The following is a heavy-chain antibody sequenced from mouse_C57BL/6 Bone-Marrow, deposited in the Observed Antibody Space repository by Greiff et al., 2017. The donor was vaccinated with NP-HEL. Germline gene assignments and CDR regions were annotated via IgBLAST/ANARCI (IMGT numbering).Heavy chain of an antibody. D-gene: IGHD1-1*01. CDR2: IYPGDGDT. J-gene: IGHJ2*01. CDR3: ARRGTTVVATGYFDY. V-gene: IGHV1-80*01. CDR1: GYAFSSYW. Sequence: VQGVESVAELVKPGASVKISCKASGYAFSSYWMNWVKQRPGKGLEWIGQIYPGDGDTNYNGKFKGKATLPADKSSSTAYMQLSSLTSEDSAVYFCARRGTTVVATGYFDYWGQGTTLTVSS.